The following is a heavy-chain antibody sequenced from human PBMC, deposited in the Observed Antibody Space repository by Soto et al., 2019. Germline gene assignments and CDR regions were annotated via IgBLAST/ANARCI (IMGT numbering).Heavy chain of an antibody. CDR3: ASGGWGSSWYEGGSRIDY. CDR1: GFTFSSYD. CDR2: IGAAGDT. Sequence: EVLLVESGGGLVQPGGSLRLSCAASGFTFSSYDMHWVRQVTGKGLEWVSAIGAAGDTYYPDSVKGRFTISRENAKNSLYLQMNSLRAEDTAVYYCASGGWGSSWYEGGSRIDYWGQGTLVTVSS. D-gene: IGHD6-13*01. V-gene: IGHV3-13*01. J-gene: IGHJ4*02.